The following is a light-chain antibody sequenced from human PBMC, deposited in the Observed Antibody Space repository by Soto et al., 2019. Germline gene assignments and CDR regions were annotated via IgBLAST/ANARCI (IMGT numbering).Light chain of an antibody. CDR3: QQNGTSRST. Sequence: LDAGGRPSLTYRTSQCFSRSYLAWYQQKPGQAPRLLIYETSSRATGIPDRFSGSGSHTDLTLTFSRLVPAEYSVYYGQQNGTSRSTIGQGTKVDI. CDR2: ETS. V-gene: IGKV3-20*01. J-gene: IGKJ1*01. CDR1: QCFSRSY.